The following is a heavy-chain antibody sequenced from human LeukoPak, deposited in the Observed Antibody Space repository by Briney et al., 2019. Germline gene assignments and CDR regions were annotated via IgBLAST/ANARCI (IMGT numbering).Heavy chain of an antibody. J-gene: IGHJ4*02. CDR2: IYSSGST. Sequence: SETLSLTCTVSGASISAFHWTWFRQPAGKGLEWIGLIYSSGSTLFNPSLKSRVAMSVDLTKNQLSLKLTSVTAADTAMCYCTRKDGDYWGRGTLVTVSS. CDR1: GASISAFH. CDR3: TRKDGDY. V-gene: IGHV4-4*07.